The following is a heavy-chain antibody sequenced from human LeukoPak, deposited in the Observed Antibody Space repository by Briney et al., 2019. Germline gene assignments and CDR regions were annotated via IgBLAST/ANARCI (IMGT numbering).Heavy chain of an antibody. D-gene: IGHD2-21*02. J-gene: IGHJ4*02. Sequence: SETLSLTCTVSGGSISSYYWSWIRQPPGKGLEWIGYVYYSGSTNYNPSLKSRLTISVDTSKNQFSLKLSSITAADAAVYYCARDRIGDWVYFDYWGQGTLVTVSS. V-gene: IGHV4-59*01. CDR2: VYYSGST. CDR3: ARDRIGDWVYFDY. CDR1: GGSISSYY.